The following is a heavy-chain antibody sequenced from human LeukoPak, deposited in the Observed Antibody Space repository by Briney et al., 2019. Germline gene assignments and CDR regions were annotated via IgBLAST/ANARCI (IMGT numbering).Heavy chain of an antibody. J-gene: IGHJ5*02. V-gene: IGHV4-30-2*01. CDR3: ARLGYCSSTSCSNNWFDP. CDR1: GGSISSGGYS. Sequence: PQTLSLTCAVSGGSISSGGYSWSWIRQPPGKGLEWIGYIYHSGSTYYNPSLKSRVTISVDRSKNQFSLKLSSVTAADTAVYYCARLGYCSSTSCSNNWFDPWGQGTLVTVSS. CDR2: IYHSGST. D-gene: IGHD2-2*01.